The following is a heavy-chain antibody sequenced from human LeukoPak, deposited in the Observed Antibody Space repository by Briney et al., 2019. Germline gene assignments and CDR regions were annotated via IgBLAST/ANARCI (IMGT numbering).Heavy chain of an antibody. J-gene: IGHJ3*02. CDR3: ARVLCGGDCWGGRGAFDI. V-gene: IGHV3-48*03. CDR1: GFTFSSYE. D-gene: IGHD2-21*02. Sequence: GGSLRLSCAASGFTFSSYEMNWVRQAPGKGLEWVSYISSSGSTIYYADSVKGRFTISRDNAKNSLYLQMNSLRAEDTAVYYCARVLCGGDCWGGRGAFDIWDQGTMVTVSS. CDR2: ISSSGSTI.